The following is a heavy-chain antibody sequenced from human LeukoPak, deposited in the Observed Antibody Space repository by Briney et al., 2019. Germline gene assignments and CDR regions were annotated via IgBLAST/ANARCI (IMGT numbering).Heavy chain of an antibody. V-gene: IGHV1-2*02. CDR3: ARDAEYMQPGYYYYYMDV. J-gene: IGHJ6*03. CDR1: GYTFTGYY. CDR2: INPNSGGT. Sequence: ASVKVSCKASGYTFTGYYMHWVRQAPGQGLEWMGWINPNSGGTNYAQKFQGRVTMTRDTSISTAYMELSRLRSDDTAVYYCARDAEYMQPGYYYYYMDVWGKGTTVTISS. D-gene: IGHD6-6*01.